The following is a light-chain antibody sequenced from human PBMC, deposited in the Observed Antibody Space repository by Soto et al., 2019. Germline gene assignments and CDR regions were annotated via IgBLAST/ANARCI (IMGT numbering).Light chain of an antibody. CDR1: QSVTNNY. V-gene: IGKV3-20*01. J-gene: IGKJ1*01. Sequence: EIVLTQSPGTLSLSPGERATLSCRASQSVTNNYLDWFQQKPGQAPRLLIYDASIRADGIPDRFSGSGSETDFTLTISRLEPEDSAVYSCQQCSFSPRTFGQGTKVDIK. CDR3: QQCSFSPRT. CDR2: DAS.